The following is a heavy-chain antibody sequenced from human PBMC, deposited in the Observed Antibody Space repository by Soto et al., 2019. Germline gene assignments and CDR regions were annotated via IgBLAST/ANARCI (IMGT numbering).Heavy chain of an antibody. CDR2: IIPIFGTA. Sequence: SVKVSCKASGGTFSSYAISWVRQAPGQGLEWMGGIIPIFGTANYAQKFQGRVTITADESTSTAYMELSSLRSEDTAVYYCASSAGHQDYYGMDVWGQGTTVTVSS. CDR3: ASSAGHQDYYGMDV. CDR1: GGTFSSYA. D-gene: IGHD6-13*01. J-gene: IGHJ6*02. V-gene: IGHV1-69*13.